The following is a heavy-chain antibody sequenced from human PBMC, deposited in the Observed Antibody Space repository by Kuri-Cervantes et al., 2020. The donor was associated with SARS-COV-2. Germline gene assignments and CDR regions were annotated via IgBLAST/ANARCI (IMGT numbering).Heavy chain of an antibody. CDR2: IIPIFGTA. CDR1: GGTFSSYA. D-gene: IGHD6-6*01. Sequence: SVKVSCKASGGTFSSYAISWVRQAPGQGLEWMGRIIPIFGTANYAQKFQGRVTITADESTSTAYMGLSSLRSEDTAVYYCARDASVVGFSSSPPLPWGQGTLVTVSS. J-gene: IGHJ5*02. V-gene: IGHV1-69*13. CDR3: ARDASVVGFSSSPPLP.